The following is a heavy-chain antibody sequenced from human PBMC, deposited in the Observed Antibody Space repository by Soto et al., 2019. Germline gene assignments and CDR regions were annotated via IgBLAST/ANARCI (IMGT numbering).Heavy chain of an antibody. V-gene: IGHV3-21*01. Sequence: PGGSLRLSCAASGFTFSSYSMNWVRQAPGKGLEWVSSISSSSIYIYYADSVKGRFTISRDNAKNSLYLQMNSLRAEDTAVYYCARDPSEYSGYGENWGQGTLVTVSS. CDR2: ISSSSIYI. D-gene: IGHD5-12*01. CDR3: ARDPSEYSGYGEN. CDR1: GFTFSSYS. J-gene: IGHJ4*02.